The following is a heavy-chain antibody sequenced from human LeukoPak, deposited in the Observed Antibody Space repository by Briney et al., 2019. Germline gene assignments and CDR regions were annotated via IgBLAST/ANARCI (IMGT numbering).Heavy chain of an antibody. J-gene: IGHJ4*02. V-gene: IGHV1-24*01. D-gene: IGHD5-12*01. Sequence: ASVKVSCKVSGYTLTELSMHWVRHAPGKGLERMGGFDPEDGETIYAQKFQGRVTMTEDTSTDTAYMELSSLRSEDTAVYYCATGKGGYSGYGNFDYWGQGTLVTVSS. CDR1: GYTLTELS. CDR2: FDPEDGET. CDR3: ATGKGGYSGYGNFDY.